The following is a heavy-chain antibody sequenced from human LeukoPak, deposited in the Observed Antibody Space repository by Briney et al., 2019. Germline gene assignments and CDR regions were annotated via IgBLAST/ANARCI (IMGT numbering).Heavy chain of an antibody. V-gene: IGHV3-33*01. CDR1: GFTFSTYG. CDR2: IRYDGSNK. Sequence: GGSLRLSCAASGFTFSTYGMHWVRQAPGEGLEWVALIRYDGSNKYYEDSVKGRFTISRDNSKNTLYLQMNSLRAEDTAVYYCARPVDYYDILTGFDFRGQGTLVTVSS. J-gene: IGHJ4*02. D-gene: IGHD3-9*01. CDR3: ARPVDYYDILTGFDF.